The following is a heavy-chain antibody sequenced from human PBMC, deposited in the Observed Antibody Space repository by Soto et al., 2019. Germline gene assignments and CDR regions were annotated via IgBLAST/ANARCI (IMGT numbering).Heavy chain of an antibody. CDR3: AKAGWLQSWGDHY. Sequence: EVQLLESGGGLVQPGGSLRLSCAASGFTFSSYAMSWVRQAPGKGLEWVSIVSGSGGTTYYADSVKGRFTISRDNSKNTLYLQMNSLRAEDTALYYCAKAGWLQSWGDHYWGQGTLVTVSS. D-gene: IGHD5-12*01. J-gene: IGHJ4*02. V-gene: IGHV3-23*01. CDR2: VSGSGGTT. CDR1: GFTFSSYA.